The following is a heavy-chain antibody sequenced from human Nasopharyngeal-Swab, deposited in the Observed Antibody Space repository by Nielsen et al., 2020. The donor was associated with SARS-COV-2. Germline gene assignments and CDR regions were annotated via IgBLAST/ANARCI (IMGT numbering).Heavy chain of an antibody. CDR2: INSDGSST. J-gene: IGHJ4*02. V-gene: IGHV3-74*01. CDR1: GFTFSSYA. Sequence: GGSLRLSCAASGFTFSSYAMSWVRQAPGKGLVWVSRINSDGSSTSYADSVKGRFTISRDNAKNTLYLQMNSLRAEDTAVYYCARERRAGGRYYFDYWGQGTLVTVSS. CDR3: ARERRAGGRYYFDY. D-gene: IGHD3-16*01.